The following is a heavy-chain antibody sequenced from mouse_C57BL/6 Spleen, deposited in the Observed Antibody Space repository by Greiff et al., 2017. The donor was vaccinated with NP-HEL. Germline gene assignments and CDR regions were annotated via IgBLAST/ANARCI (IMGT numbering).Heavy chain of an antibody. CDR1: GYTFTDYE. CDR3: PIYDGYYPYFDY. J-gene: IGHJ2*01. D-gene: IGHD2-3*01. V-gene: IGHV1-15*01. Sequence: QVQLQQSGAELVRPGASVTLSCKASGYTFTDYEMHWVKQTPVHGLEWIGAIDPETGGTAYNQKFKGKAILTADKSSSTAYMELRSLTSEDSAVYYCPIYDGYYPYFDYWGQGTTLTVSS. CDR2: IDPETGGT.